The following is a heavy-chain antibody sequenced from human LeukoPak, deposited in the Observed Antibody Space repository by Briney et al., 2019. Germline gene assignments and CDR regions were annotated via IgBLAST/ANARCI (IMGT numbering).Heavy chain of an antibody. CDR3: ATLTVASPFDY. Sequence: PGGSLRLSCAASGVTFSHYEMYWVRQAPGKGLEWVSYISPTGSTMYYADSGKGLFTIPRDNAKNSLYLQMNSLRADDTAVYYCATLTVASPFDYWGQGALVTVSS. CDR1: GVTFSHYE. D-gene: IGHD5-12*01. J-gene: IGHJ4*02. CDR2: ISPTGSTM. V-gene: IGHV3-48*03.